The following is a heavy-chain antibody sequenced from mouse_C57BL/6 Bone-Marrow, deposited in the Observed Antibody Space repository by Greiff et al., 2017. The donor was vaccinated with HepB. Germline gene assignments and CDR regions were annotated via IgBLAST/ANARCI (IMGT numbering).Heavy chain of an antibody. CDR3: ARITTVVAPDY. Sequence: QVQLQQPGAELVRPGTSVKLSCKASGYTFTSYWMHWVKQRPGQGLEWIGVIDPSDSYTNYNQKFKGKATLTVDTSSSTAYMQLSSLTSEDSAVYYCARITTVVAPDYWGQGTTLTVSS. J-gene: IGHJ2*01. V-gene: IGHV1-59*01. CDR2: IDPSDSYT. D-gene: IGHD1-1*01. CDR1: GYTFTSYW.